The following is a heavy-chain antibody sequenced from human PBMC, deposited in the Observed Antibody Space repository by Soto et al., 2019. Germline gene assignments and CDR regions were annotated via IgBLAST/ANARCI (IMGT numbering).Heavy chain of an antibody. D-gene: IGHD2-2*01. J-gene: IGHJ5*02. CDR1: GFTFSSYG. CDR2: ISYDGSNK. V-gene: IGHV3-30*03. CDR3: ARVYCSSTSCYYNWFDP. Sequence: ESGGGVVQPGRSLRLSCAASGFTFSSYGMHWVRQAPGKGLEWVAVISYDGSNKYYADSVKGRFTISRDNSKNTLYLQMNSLRAEDTAVYYCARVYCSSTSCYYNWFDPWGQGTLVTVSS.